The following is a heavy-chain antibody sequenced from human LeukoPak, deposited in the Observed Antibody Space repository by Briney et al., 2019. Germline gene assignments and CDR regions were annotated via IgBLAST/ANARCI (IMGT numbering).Heavy chain of an antibody. D-gene: IGHD3-3*01. Sequence: GGSLRLSCAASGFTFSSYSMNWVRQAPGKGLEWVSSISSSSSYIYYADSVKGRFTISRDNAKNSLYLQMNSLRAEDTAVYYCATYYDFWSGYYWGNHFDYWGQGTLVTVSS. CDR2: ISSSSSYI. CDR3: ATYYDFWSGYYWGNHFDY. CDR1: GFTFSSYS. V-gene: IGHV3-21*01. J-gene: IGHJ4*02.